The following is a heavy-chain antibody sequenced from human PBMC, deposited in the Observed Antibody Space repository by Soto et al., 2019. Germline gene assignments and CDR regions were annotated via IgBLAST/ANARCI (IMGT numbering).Heavy chain of an antibody. Sequence: QIQLVHSGTEVREPGASVKVSCQASGYTFTSYGIIWVRQAPGQGLELMGWISGYNNNKNYAQKYQARVTMTTETTTRTAYMELRSLRSDDTAVYYCARVGAIAPAEGEYWGQETLVNVST. CDR3: ARVGAIAPAEGEY. CDR2: ISGYNNNK. V-gene: IGHV1-18*01. CDR1: GYTFTSYG. J-gene: IGHJ4*02. D-gene: IGHD6-13*01.